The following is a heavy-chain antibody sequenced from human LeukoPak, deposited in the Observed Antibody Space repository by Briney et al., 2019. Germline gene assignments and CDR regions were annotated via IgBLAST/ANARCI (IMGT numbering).Heavy chain of an antibody. V-gene: IGHV3-33*01. D-gene: IGHD6-6*01. CDR3: ARDPSRRLSDY. J-gene: IGHJ4*02. Sequence: GRSLRLSCAASGFIFSSYAMHWVRQAPGKGPEWVAIIWYDGSNKYYAESVEGRFTISRDNSKNTLYLQMNSLRAEDTAVYSCARDPSRRLSDYWGQGTLVTVSS. CDR2: IWYDGSNK. CDR1: GFIFSSYA.